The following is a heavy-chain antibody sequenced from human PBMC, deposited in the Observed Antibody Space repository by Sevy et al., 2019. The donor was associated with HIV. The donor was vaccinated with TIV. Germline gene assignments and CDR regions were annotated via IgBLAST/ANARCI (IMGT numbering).Heavy chain of an antibody. Sequence: GSLRLSCAASGFTFDDYAMHWVRQAPGKGLEWVSLISWDGGSTYYADSVKGRFTISRDNSKNSLYLQMNSQRAEDTALYYCAKDIPVSHYYDSSGYPGGYGMDVWGQGTTVTVSS. D-gene: IGHD3-22*01. J-gene: IGHJ6*02. CDR1: GFTFDDYA. CDR3: AKDIPVSHYYDSSGYPGGYGMDV. V-gene: IGHV3-43D*03. CDR2: ISWDGGST.